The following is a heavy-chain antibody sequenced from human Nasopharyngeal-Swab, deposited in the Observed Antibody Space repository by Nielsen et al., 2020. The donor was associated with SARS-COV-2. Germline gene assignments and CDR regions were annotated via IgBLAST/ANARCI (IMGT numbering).Heavy chain of an antibody. CDR3: ARGASIVVAGILLPDYYYYMDV. CDR1: GGSFSGYY. V-gene: IGHV4-34*01. J-gene: IGHJ6*03. D-gene: IGHD6-19*01. Sequence: SETLSLTCAVYGGSFSGYYWSWIRQPPGKGLEWIGEINHSGSTNYNPSLKSRVTISVDTSKNQFSLKLSSVTAADTAVYYCARGASIVVAGILLPDYYYYMDVWGKGTTVTVSS. CDR2: INHSGST.